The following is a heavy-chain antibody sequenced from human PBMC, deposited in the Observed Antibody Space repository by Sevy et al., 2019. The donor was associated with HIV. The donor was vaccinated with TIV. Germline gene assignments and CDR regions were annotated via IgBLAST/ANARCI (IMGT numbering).Heavy chain of an antibody. V-gene: IGHV4-39*01. D-gene: IGHD3-9*01. CDR1: GGSISSSSCY. CDR2: VYYSGST. Sequence: SETLSLTCTVSGGSISSSSCYWGWIRQPPGKGLEWIGSVYYSGSTYYNPSLKSRVTISVDTSKNQFSLKLSSVTAADTAVYYCARRHSIFSFDPWRQGTLVTVSS. CDR3: ARRHSIFSFDP. J-gene: IGHJ5*02.